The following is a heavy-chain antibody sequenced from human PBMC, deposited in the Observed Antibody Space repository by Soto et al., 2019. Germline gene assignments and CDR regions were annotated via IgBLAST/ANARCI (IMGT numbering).Heavy chain of an antibody. V-gene: IGHV3-30*03. CDR2: ISYDGSNK. J-gene: IGHJ4*02. CDR1: GFTFSSYG. Sequence: QVQLVESGGGVVQPGRSLRLSCAASGFTFSSYGMHWVRQAPGKGLEWVAVISYDGSNKYYADSVKGRFTISRDNSKNTLYLQMNSLRAEDTAVYYCAEGITGTWLFDYWGQGTLVTVSS. D-gene: IGHD1-7*01. CDR3: AEGITGTWLFDY.